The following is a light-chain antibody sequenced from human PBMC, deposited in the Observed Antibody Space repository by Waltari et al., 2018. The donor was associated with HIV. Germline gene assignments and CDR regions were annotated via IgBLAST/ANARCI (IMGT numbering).Light chain of an antibody. J-gene: IGKJ4*01. V-gene: IGKV4-1*01. CDR1: RPVYFNSNNQNY. CDR3: QQYYTIEST. CDR2: WAS. Sequence: DIVMTQSPDSLPVSLGERATMNFRSSRPVYFNSNNQNYLAWYQQKPGQSPKVLIYWASTRASGVPGRFSGSGSGTDFNLTISSLQADDVAVYYCQQYYTIESTFGGGTKVEIK.